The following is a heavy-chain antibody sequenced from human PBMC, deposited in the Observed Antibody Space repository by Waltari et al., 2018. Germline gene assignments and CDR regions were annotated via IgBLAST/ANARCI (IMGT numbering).Heavy chain of an antibody. J-gene: IGHJ4*02. CDR3: ARHVIVGATTSRFFDY. CDR1: GYSISSGYY. CDR2: TYHSGST. D-gene: IGHD1-26*01. Sequence: QVQLQESGPGLVKPSETLSLTCAVSGYSISSGYYWGWIRQPPGKGLEWIGSTYHSGSTYYNPSLKSRVTISVDTSKNQFSLKLSSVTAADTAVYYCARHVIVGATTSRFFDYWGQGTLVTVSS. V-gene: IGHV4-38-2*01.